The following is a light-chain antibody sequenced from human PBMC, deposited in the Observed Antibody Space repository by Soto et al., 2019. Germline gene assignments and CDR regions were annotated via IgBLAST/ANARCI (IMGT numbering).Light chain of an antibody. CDR2: DAT. Sequence: DIKITQSPYTLSASVGDRVTITCRADQSITRWLAWFQQKPGKAPSLLIYDATNLQPGVPSRFSGSGSGTEFTLTISSLQPDDFATYYCQQYNGYSHSFGQGTKVYIK. V-gene: IGKV1-5*01. CDR1: QSITRW. J-gene: IGKJ2*01. CDR3: QQYNGYSHS.